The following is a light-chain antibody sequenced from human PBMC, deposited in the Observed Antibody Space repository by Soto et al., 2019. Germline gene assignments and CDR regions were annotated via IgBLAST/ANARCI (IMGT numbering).Light chain of an antibody. Sequence: IQLTQSPSSLSASLGDSVTITCRASEGISSFLAWYQQKPGKAPKLLIYGASTLQSGVPSSFSGSGSGTDYTLTISSLQPEDFATYYCQQLNSFPIPFGPGTEVDI. CDR2: GAS. J-gene: IGKJ3*01. V-gene: IGKV1-9*01. CDR1: EGISSF. CDR3: QQLNSFPIP.